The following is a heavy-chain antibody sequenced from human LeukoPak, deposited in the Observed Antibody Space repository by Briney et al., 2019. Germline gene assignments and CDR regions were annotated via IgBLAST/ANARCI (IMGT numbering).Heavy chain of an antibody. J-gene: IGHJ4*02. CDR3: ARTPLDSSGYYSDY. V-gene: IGHV4-61*03. CDR2: IHYSGST. CDR1: GGSISSGGYY. Sequence: SETLSLTCAVSGGSISSGGYYWSWIRRPPGKGLEWIGYIHYSGSTNYNPSLKSRVTISVDTSENHFSLKLSSVTAADTAVYYCARTPLDSSGYYSDYWGQGTLVSVSS. D-gene: IGHD3-22*01.